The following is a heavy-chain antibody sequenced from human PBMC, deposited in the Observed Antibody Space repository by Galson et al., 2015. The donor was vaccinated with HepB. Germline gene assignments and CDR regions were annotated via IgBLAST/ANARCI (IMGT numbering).Heavy chain of an antibody. V-gene: IGHV1-24*01. Sequence: SVKVSCKVSGYTLTELSMHWVRQAPGKGLEWMGGFDPEDGETIYAQKFQGRVTMTEDTSTDTAYMEPSSLRSEDTAVYYCATNSGGPVIMITNFDYWGQGTLVTVSS. CDR1: GYTLTELS. J-gene: IGHJ4*02. CDR3: ATNSGGPVIMITNFDY. D-gene: IGHD3-16*01. CDR2: FDPEDGET.